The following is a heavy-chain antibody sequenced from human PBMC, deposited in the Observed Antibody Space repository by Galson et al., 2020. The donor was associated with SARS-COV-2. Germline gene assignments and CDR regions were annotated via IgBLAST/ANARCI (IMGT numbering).Heavy chain of an antibody. D-gene: IGHD2-21*01. CDR2: IKNKPKKYAT. CDR1: GFTFSDLY. J-gene: IGHJ4*02. V-gene: IGHV3-72*01. CDR3: ARVPKADCGGDCYFFDY. Sequence: GESLKISCAASGFTFSDLYIDWVRQAPGKGLEWIGRIKNKPKKYATEYAAPVKGRFTISRDDSKNSAYLQMNSLNSEDTAVYFCARVPKADCGGDCYFFDYWGQGILVTVSS.